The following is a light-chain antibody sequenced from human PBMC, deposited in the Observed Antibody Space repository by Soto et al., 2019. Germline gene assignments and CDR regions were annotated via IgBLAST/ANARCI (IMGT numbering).Light chain of an antibody. CDR3: MQARQTPRT. CDR1: QSILHSNGYNY. J-gene: IGKJ1*01. CDR2: LGS. Sequence: EIVMTQSPLSLPVTPGEPASISCRSSQSILHSNGYNYLDWYLQKPGQSPQLLISLGSPRASGVPDRFSVSGSGTEFTLKISRVEAEDVGVYYCMQARQTPRTFGQGTKVEIK. V-gene: IGKV2-28*01.